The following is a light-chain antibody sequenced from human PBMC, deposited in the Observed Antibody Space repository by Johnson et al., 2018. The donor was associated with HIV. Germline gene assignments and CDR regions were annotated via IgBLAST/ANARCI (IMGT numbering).Light chain of an antibody. CDR3: GTWDSSLSAGGV. V-gene: IGLV1-51*01. J-gene: IGLJ1*01. Sequence: QSALTQPPSVSAAPGQTVTISCSGSSSNVGSSFVSWYRQVPGTAPKLLIYDNNKRPSGIPDRFSGSKSGTSATLGITGLQTGAEADYYCGTWDSSLSAGGVFGTGTKVTFL. CDR1: SSNVGSSF. CDR2: DNN.